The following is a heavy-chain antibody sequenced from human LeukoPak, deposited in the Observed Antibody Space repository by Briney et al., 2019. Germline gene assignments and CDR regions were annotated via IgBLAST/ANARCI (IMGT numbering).Heavy chain of an antibody. V-gene: IGHV4-39*01. D-gene: IGHD3/OR15-3a*01. CDR3: ASFVFDLV. CDR1: GGSISSSSYY. Sequence: SETLSPTCTVSGGSISSSSYYWGWIRQPPGKGLEWIGSIYYSGSTYYNPSLKSRVTISVDTSKNQFSLELSSVTAADTAVYYCASFVFDLVWGQGTLVTVSS. CDR2: IYYSGST. J-gene: IGHJ4*02.